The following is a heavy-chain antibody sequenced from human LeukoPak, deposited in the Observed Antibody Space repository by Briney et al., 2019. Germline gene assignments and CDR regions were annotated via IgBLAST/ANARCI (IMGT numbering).Heavy chain of an antibody. CDR2: IKQDGSEK. J-gene: IGHJ5*02. Sequence: PGGSLRLSCAASGFTFSSYWMSWVRQAPGKGLEWVANIKQDGSEKYYVDSVKGRFTISRDNAKNSLYLQMNSLRAEDTAVYYCARVVTRTIFGVVWALNWFDPWGQGTLVTVSS. D-gene: IGHD3-3*01. CDR3: ARVVTRTIFGVVWALNWFDP. V-gene: IGHV3-7*05. CDR1: GFTFSSYW.